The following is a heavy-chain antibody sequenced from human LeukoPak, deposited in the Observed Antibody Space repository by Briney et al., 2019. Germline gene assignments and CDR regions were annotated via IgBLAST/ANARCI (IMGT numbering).Heavy chain of an antibody. J-gene: IGHJ4*02. CDR2: IYYSGST. Sequence: SETLSLTCTVSGGSISSSSYYWGWIRQPPGKGLEWIGSIYYSGSTYYNPSLKSRVTISVDTSRNQFSLKLSSVTAADTAVYYCARESVGWFGEFANFDYWGQGTLVTVSS. D-gene: IGHD3-10*01. CDR3: ARESVGWFGEFANFDY. V-gene: IGHV4-39*02. CDR1: GGSISSSSYY.